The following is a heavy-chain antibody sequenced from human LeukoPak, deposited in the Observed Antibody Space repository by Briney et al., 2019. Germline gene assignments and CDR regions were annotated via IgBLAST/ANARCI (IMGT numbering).Heavy chain of an antibody. J-gene: IGHJ5*02. CDR2: ISGSGGST. CDR3: ARDTYYDILTGYYGHNWFDP. CDR1: GFTFSSYA. D-gene: IGHD3-9*01. Sequence: GGSLRLSCAASGFTFSSYAMSWVRQAPGKGLEWVSAISGSGGSTYYADSVKGRFTISRDNSKSTLYLQMNSLRAEDTAVYYCARDTYYDILTGYYGHNWFDPWGQGTLVTVSS. V-gene: IGHV3-23*01.